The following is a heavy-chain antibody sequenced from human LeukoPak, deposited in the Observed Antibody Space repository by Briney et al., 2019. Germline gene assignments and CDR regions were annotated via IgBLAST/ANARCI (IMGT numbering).Heavy chain of an antibody. CDR2: INHSGST. V-gene: IGHV4-34*01. J-gene: IGHJ5*02. CDR3: VRTEEVYCSSTSCYIGWFDP. CDR1: GGSFSGYY. Sequence: PSETLSLTCAVNGGSFSGYYWSWIRQPPGKGLEWIGEINHSGSTNYNPSLKSRVTISVDTSKNQFSLKLSSVTAADTAVYYCVRTEEVYCSSTSCYIGWFDPWGQGTLVTVSS. D-gene: IGHD2-2*02.